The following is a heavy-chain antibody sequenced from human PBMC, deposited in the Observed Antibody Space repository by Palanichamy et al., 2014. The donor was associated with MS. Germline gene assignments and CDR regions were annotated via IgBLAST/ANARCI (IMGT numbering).Heavy chain of an antibody. CDR1: GFTFTSSG. CDR2: IVVGRGNR. Sequence: QMQLAQSGPEVKKPGTSVKVSCKASGFTFTSSGIHWVRQARGQRLEWIGWIVVGRGNRNYAQKFQQRVTITNDVSTSTAYMELSSLRSEDTAVYYCAAGYSDTYGNYWGQGTLVTVSS. CDR3: AAGYSDTYGNY. D-gene: IGHD1-26*01. J-gene: IGHJ4*02. V-gene: IGHV1-58*02.